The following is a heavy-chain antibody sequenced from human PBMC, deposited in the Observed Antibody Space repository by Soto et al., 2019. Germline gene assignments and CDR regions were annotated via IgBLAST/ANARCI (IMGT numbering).Heavy chain of an antibody. CDR2: INPNSGNT. Sequence: ASVKVSCKASGYTFTSYDITWVRQATGQGLEWMGWINPNSGNTNYAQKFRGRVTMTRNTSISTAYMELSRLRSDDTAVYYCARIVVPAAIKRGFDYWGQGTLVTVSS. D-gene: IGHD2-2*02. J-gene: IGHJ4*02. CDR1: GYTFTSYD. CDR3: ARIVVPAAIKRGFDY. V-gene: IGHV1-8*01.